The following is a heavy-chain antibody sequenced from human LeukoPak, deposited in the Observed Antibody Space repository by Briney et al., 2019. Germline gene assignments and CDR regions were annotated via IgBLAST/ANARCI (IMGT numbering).Heavy chain of an antibody. CDR3: ARTRLYYYYMDV. CDR2: IYYSGST. V-gene: IGHV4-61*08. J-gene: IGHJ6*03. Sequence: SETLSLTCTVSGGSISSGGYYWSWIRQPPGKGLEWIGYIYYSGSTNYNPSLKSRVTISVDTSKNQFSLKVGSVTAADTAVYYCARTRLYYYYMDVWGKGTTVTVSS. CDR1: GGSISSGGYY. D-gene: IGHD4-23*01.